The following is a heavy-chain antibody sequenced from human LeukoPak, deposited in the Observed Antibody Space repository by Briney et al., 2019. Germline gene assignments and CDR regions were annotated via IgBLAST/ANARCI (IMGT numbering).Heavy chain of an antibody. J-gene: IGHJ4*02. CDR2: ISYDGSNK. D-gene: IGHD3-22*01. CDR1: GYTFTGYY. Sequence: SCKASGYTFTGYYMHWVRQAPGKGLEWVAVISYDGSNKYYADSVKGRFTISRDNSKNTLYLQMNSLRAEDTAVYYCARVRITMIVVGPFDYWGQGTLVTVSS. V-gene: IGHV3-30-3*01. CDR3: ARVRITMIVVGPFDY.